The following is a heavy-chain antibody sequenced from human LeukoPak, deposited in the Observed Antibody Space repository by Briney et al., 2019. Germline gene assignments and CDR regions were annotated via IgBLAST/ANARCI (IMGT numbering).Heavy chain of an antibody. V-gene: IGHV1-2*04. CDR3: AREGSWFGGGYFDY. Sequence: ASVKVSCKASGYTFTGYYMHWVRQAPGQGLEWMEWINPNSGGTNYAQKFQGWVTMTRDTSISTAYMELSRLRSDDTAVYYCAREGSWFGGGYFDYWGQGTLVTVSS. CDR1: GYTFTGYY. CDR2: INPNSGGT. D-gene: IGHD3-10*01. J-gene: IGHJ4*02.